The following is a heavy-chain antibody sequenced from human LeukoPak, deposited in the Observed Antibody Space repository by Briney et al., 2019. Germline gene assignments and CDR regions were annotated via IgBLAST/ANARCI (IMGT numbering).Heavy chain of an antibody. CDR2: FYYSGSP. Sequence: SETLSLTCSVSGASISGYYWSWIRQPPGKGLEWLGYFYYSGSPSYNPSLKSRVSMSVDTSKRLFSLKLASVTAADTAVYYCARGNYHGDRVRGVYFDYWGQGTLVSVSS. J-gene: IGHJ4*02. CDR1: GASISGYY. CDR3: ARGNYHGDRVRGVYFDY. V-gene: IGHV4-59*01. D-gene: IGHD3-10*01.